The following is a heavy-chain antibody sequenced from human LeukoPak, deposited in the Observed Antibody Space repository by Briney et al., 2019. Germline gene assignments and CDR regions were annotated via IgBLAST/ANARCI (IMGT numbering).Heavy chain of an antibody. D-gene: IGHD6-19*01. Sequence: GGSLRLSCAASGFTFGTYWMGWVRQAPGKGMEWVANIKQDGTEKSYVDSVKGRFTISRDNVKNSVYLQIHSLRVDDTAIYYCVRDTYRTAVAGSSGLGYWGQGTLVTVSS. CDR1: GFTFGTYW. CDR3: VRDTYRTAVAGSSGLGY. CDR2: IKQDGTEK. V-gene: IGHV3-7*01. J-gene: IGHJ4*02.